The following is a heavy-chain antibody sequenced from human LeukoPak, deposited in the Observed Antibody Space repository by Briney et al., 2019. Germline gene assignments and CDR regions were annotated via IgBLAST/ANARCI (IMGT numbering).Heavy chain of an antibody. CDR2: IYSGGST. Sequence: GGSLRLSCAASGFTFSSYGMHWVRQAPGKGLEWVSVIYSGGSTYYADSVKGRFTISRDNSKNTLYLQMNSLRAEDTAVYYCAGGSGSYYNSYYYYYMDVWGKGTTVTISS. CDR3: AGGSGSYYNSYYYYYMDV. J-gene: IGHJ6*03. V-gene: IGHV3-NL1*01. CDR1: GFTFSSYG. D-gene: IGHD3-10*01.